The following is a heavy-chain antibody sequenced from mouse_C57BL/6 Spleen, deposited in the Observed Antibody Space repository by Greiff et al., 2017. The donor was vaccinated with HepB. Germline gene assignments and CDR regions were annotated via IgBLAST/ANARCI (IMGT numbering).Heavy chain of an antibody. J-gene: IGHJ4*01. V-gene: IGHV1-55*01. CDR3: ARRGSSYGAMDY. CDR2: IYPGSGST. D-gene: IGHD1-1*01. Sequence: VQLQQPGAELVKPGASVKMSCKASGYTFTSYWITWVKQRPGQGLEWIGDIYPGSGSTNYNEKFKSKATLTVDTSSSTAYMQLSSLTSADSAVYYCARRGSSYGAMDYWGQGTSVTVSS. CDR1: GYTFTSYW.